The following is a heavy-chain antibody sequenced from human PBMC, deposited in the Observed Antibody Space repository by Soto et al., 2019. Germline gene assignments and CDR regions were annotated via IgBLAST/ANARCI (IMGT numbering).Heavy chain of an antibody. V-gene: IGHV3-33*01. CDR3: ARDDDNDANALDY. CDR2: IWNDGIRK. CDR1: GFTFSKYG. Sequence: PGGSLRLSCAASGFTFSKYGMHWVRQAPGKGLEWVALIWNDGIRKVYVDSVKGRFTISRDNSKNTLDLQMNNLRDEDTAVYYCARDDDNDANALDYWGPGTLVTVSP. J-gene: IGHJ4*02.